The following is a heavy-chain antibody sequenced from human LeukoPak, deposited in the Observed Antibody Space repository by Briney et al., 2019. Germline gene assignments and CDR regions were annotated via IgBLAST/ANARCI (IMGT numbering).Heavy chain of an antibody. CDR1: GFTFSSYS. CDR3: ASLSSSGWADFDY. CDR2: ISGSGGST. V-gene: IGHV3-23*01. D-gene: IGHD6-19*01. J-gene: IGHJ4*02. Sequence: PGGSLRLSCAASGFTFSSYSMNWVRQAPGKGLEWVSAISGSGGSTYYADSVKGRFTISRDNSKNTLYLQMNSLRAEDTAVYYCASLSSSGWADFDYWGQGTLVTVSS.